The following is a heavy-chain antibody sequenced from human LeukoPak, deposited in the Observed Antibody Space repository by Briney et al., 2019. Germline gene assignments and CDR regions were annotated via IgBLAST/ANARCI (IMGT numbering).Heavy chain of an antibody. V-gene: IGHV3-15*07. CDR1: GFSFSKAW. Sequence: PGGSLRLSCAASGFSFSKAWMDWGRQGPGKGLECVVRIKSKTDGGTTDYAAHVKGRFTTSRDDSKNPLYLQMKSLKTEDTAVYYCTTDPPSFPHYYDSSGYYRTFDYWGQGTLVTVSS. CDR2: IKSKTDGGTT. CDR3: TTDPPSFPHYYDSSGYYRTFDY. D-gene: IGHD3-22*01. J-gene: IGHJ4*02.